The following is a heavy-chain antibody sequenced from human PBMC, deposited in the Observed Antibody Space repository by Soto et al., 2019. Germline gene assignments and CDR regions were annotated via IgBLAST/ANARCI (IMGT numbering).Heavy chain of an antibody. D-gene: IGHD5-12*01. V-gene: IGHV1-69*13. CDR2: IIPIFGTA. Sequence: SVKVSCKASGGTFSSYAISWVRQAPGQGLEWMGGIIPIFGTANYAQKFQGRVTITADESTSTAYMELSSLRSEDTAVYYCARVSGYEIYYYYGLDVWGQGTTVTVSS. J-gene: IGHJ6*02. CDR3: ARVSGYEIYYYYGLDV. CDR1: GGTFSSYA.